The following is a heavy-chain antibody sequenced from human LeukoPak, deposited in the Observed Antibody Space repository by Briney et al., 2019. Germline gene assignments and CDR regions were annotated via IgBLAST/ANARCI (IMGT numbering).Heavy chain of an antibody. CDR2: ISSSNHAI. V-gene: IGHV3-48*01. J-gene: IGHJ3*01. CDR1: GFIFSSYS. D-gene: IGHD1-7*01. CDR3: ARDIELST. Sequence: GGSLRLSCAASGFIFSSYSMSWVRQAPGKGLEWLSYISSSNHAIYYADSVRGRFTISRDSSKSMLYLQMDSLRAEDTAIYYCARDIELSTWGQGTMVSV.